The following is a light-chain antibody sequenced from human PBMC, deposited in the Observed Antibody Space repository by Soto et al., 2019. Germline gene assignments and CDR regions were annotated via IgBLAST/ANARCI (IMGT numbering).Light chain of an antibody. V-gene: IGLV1-40*01. CDR2: GNS. Sequence: QSVLTQPPSVSGAPGQRVTISCTGSSSNIGAGYDVHWYQQLPGTAPKLLIYGNSNRPSGVPDRFSGSKSGTSASLPITGLQGEDGAAYYCQSYDSGLSGSLLGTGTKLTVL. CDR3: QSYDSGLSGSL. J-gene: IGLJ1*01. CDR1: SSNIGAGYD.